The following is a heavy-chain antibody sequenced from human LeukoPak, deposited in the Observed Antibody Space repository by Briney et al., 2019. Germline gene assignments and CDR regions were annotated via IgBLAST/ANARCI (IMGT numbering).Heavy chain of an antibody. D-gene: IGHD4-17*01. Sequence: PGGSPRLSCAASGVTFSSYAIHCVRQAPGKGREWVSVISYDGSNESYADSVKGRFTIYRDNSKNTLYLQMNSLRAEDTAVYYCARETGSAVGSTDFDYWGQGTLVTVSS. J-gene: IGHJ4*02. CDR2: ISYDGSNE. V-gene: IGHV3-30-3*01. CDR3: ARETGSAVGSTDFDY. CDR1: GVTFSSYA.